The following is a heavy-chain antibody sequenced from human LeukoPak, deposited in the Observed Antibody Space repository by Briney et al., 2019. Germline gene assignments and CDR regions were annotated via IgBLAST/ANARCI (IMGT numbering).Heavy chain of an antibody. CDR1: GGSISSYY. Sequence: SETLSLTCTVSGGSISSYYWSWIRQPPGKGLEWIGYIYYSGSTNYNPSLKSRVTISVDTSKNQFSLKLSSVTAADTAVYYCATLYSSSPAEYFQHWGQGTLVTVSS. D-gene: IGHD6-13*01. CDR2: IYYSGST. V-gene: IGHV4-59*01. J-gene: IGHJ1*01. CDR3: ATLYSSSPAEYFQH.